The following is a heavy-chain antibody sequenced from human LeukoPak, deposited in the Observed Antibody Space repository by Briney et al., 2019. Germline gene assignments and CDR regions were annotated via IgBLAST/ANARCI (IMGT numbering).Heavy chain of an antibody. V-gene: IGHV4-59*12. J-gene: IGHJ4*02. CDR2: IYYSGST. D-gene: IGHD2-2*01. Sequence: SETLSLTCTVSGGSISSYYWSWIRQPPGKGLEWIGYIYYSGSTNYNPSLKSRVTISVDTSKNQFSLRLNSVTAADTALYYCARIGSHRSGTNCYGDYWGQGALVTVSS. CDR3: ARIGSHRSGTNCYGDY. CDR1: GGSISSYY.